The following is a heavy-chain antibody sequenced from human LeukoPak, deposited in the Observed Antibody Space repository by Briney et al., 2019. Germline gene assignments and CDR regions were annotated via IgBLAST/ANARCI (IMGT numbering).Heavy chain of an antibody. J-gene: IGHJ6*03. CDR3: ARVIDYGDYYYYYMDV. V-gene: IGHV4-4*02. CDR2: IYHSGST. CDR1: GGSISSSNW. Sequence: TSETLSLTCAVSGGSISSSNWWSWVRQPPGKGLEWIGEIYHSGSTNYNPSLKSRVTFSVDKSKDQFSLRLTSVTAADTAVYYCARVIDYGDYYYYYMDVWGNGTTVTVSS. D-gene: IGHD4-17*01.